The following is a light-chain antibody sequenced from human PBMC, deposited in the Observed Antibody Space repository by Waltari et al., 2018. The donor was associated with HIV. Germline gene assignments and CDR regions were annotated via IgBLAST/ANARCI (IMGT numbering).Light chain of an antibody. CDR3: CSYGSSATSVV. V-gene: IGLV2-23*02. Sequence: QSALTQPASVSGSPGQSITLSCTETSSGVGNYNLVSWYQQYTGKAPKLLIYEVTKRPSGVSSRFSGSKSGNTASLTISDLKAEDEATYYCCSYGSSATSVVFGGGTRVTV. CDR1: SSGVGNYNL. J-gene: IGLJ2*01. CDR2: EVT.